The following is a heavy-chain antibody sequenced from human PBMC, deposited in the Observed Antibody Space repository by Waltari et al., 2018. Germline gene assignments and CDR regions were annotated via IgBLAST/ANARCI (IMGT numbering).Heavy chain of an antibody. J-gene: IGHJ3*02. V-gene: IGHV4-38-2*02. CDR3: ARATVGSTTTESFDI. Sequence: QVLLQESGPGLLKPSETLSLPCTVSGYSISSGYYWDWIRQPPGKGLEWIASIYHTGDTYQNPSLKSRVTISIDTSKNFFSLKLDSVTAADTAVYFCARATVGSTTTESFDIWGQGTLVSVSS. CDR2: IYHTGDT. CDR1: GYSISSGYY. D-gene: IGHD1-26*01.